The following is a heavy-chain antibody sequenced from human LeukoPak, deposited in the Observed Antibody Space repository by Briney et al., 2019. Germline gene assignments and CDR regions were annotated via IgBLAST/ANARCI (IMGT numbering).Heavy chain of an antibody. D-gene: IGHD2-15*01. CDR3: ARGLGVVVVAATPGYYYMDV. CDR2: INHSGST. J-gene: IGHJ6*03. V-gene: IGHV4-34*01. Sequence: PPETLSLTCAVYGGSFSGYYWSWIRQPPGKGLEWIGEINHSGSTNYNPSLKSRVTISVDTSKNQFSLKLSSVTAADTAVYYCARGLGVVVVAATPGYYYMDVWGKGTTVTVSS. CDR1: GGSFSGYY.